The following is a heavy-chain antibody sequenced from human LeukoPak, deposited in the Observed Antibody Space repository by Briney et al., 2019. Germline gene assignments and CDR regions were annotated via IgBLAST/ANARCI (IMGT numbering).Heavy chain of an antibody. CDR2: IYYSGST. Sequence: SQTLSLTCTVSGGSISSGGYYWSWIRQHPGKGLEWIGYIYYSGSTNYNPSLKSRVTISVDTSKNHFSLKLSSVTAADTAVYYCARQTYHNSGYYYFDIWGQGTMVTVSS. V-gene: IGHV4-31*03. J-gene: IGHJ3*02. CDR3: ARQTYHNSGYYYFDI. CDR1: GGSISSGGYY. D-gene: IGHD3-22*01.